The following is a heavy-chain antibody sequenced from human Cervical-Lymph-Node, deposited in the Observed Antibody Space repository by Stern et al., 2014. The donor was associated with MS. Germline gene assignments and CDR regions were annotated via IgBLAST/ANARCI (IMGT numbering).Heavy chain of an antibody. V-gene: IGHV3-11*01. CDR2: ISSGGKSR. J-gene: IGHJ5*01. Sequence: MQLVESGGGLVKPGGSLRLSCAASTFNLSDSYMSWIRQAPGKGLEWVSYISSGGKSRYYADSVKGRFTVSRDNTKNSLFLHMNGLTDEDTGVYYCAKGGSTWFDSWGQGTLVIVSS. CDR3: AKGGSTWFDS. D-gene: IGHD3-16*01. CDR1: TFNLSDSY.